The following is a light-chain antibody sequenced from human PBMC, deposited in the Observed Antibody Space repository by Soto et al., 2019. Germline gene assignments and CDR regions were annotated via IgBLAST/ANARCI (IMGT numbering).Light chain of an antibody. CDR1: QTINSW. J-gene: IGKJ5*01. CDR3: QQYGSSPSIT. CDR2: KAS. Sequence: DIQMTQSPSTLSASVGDRVTIPFRAIQTINSWLAWYQQKPGKAPKLLIYKASYLQSWVPSTFSGSGSGTEFTLTISSLQPDDFAVYYCQQYGSSPSITFGQGTRLEI. V-gene: IGKV1-5*03.